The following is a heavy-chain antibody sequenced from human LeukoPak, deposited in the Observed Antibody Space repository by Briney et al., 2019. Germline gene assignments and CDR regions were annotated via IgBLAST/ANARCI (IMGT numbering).Heavy chain of an antibody. CDR1: GYTFINYG. Sequence: ASVKVSCKASGYTFINYGISWVRQARGQGLEWMGWISAYNGNTNYAQKLQGRVTMTTDTSTSTAYMELRSLRSDDTAVYYCARLVGAGDYFDYWGQGTLVTVSS. J-gene: IGHJ4*02. V-gene: IGHV1-18*01. CDR2: ISAYNGNT. D-gene: IGHD1-26*01. CDR3: ARLVGAGDYFDY.